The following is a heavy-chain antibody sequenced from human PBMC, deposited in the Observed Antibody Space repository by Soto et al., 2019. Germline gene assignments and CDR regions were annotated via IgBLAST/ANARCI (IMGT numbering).Heavy chain of an antibody. CDR2: INAGNGNT. CDR3: AKKGGTVTTLNYYYYMDV. D-gene: IGHD4-4*01. Sequence: ASVKVSCKASGYTFTSYAMHWVRQAPGQRLEWMGWINAGNGNTKYSQKFQGRVTITRDTSASTAYMELSSLRAEDTAVYYCAKKGGTVTTLNYYYYMDVWGKGTTVTVSS. CDR1: GYTFTSYA. V-gene: IGHV1-3*01. J-gene: IGHJ6*03.